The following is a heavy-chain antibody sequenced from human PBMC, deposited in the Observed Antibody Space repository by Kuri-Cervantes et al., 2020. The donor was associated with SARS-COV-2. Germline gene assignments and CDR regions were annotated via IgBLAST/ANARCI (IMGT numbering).Heavy chain of an antibody. CDR2: IEGDGSEK. J-gene: IGHJ4*02. CDR1: GFTFSSYW. V-gene: IGHV3-7*03. Sequence: GESLKISCAASGFTFSSYWMNWVRQAPGKGLEWVGNIEGDGSEKNYVDSVKGRFTISRDNAKNSLYLQMNSLKTEDTAVYYCTTDPTFYDFWSGYYRDYWGQGTLVTVSS. CDR3: TTDPTFYDFWSGYYRDY. D-gene: IGHD3-3*01.